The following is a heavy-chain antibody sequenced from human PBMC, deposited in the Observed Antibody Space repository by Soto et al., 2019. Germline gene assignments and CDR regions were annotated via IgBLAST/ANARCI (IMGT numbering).Heavy chain of an antibody. CDR2: MNPNSGNT. CDR1: GYTFTSYD. V-gene: IGHV1-8*01. D-gene: IGHD4-4*01. J-gene: IGHJ5*02. CDR3: ARPPKTVTTGADWFDP. Sequence: ASVKVSCKASGYTFTSYDINWVRQATGQGLEWMGWMNPNSGNTGYAQKFQGRVTMTRNTSISTAYMELSSLRSEDTAVYYCARPPKTVTTGADWFDPWGQGTLVTVSS.